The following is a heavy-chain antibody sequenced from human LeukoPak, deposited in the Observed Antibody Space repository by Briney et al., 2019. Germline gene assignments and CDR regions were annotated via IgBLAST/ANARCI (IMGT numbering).Heavy chain of an antibody. D-gene: IGHD3-10*01. CDR3: AKADGSGNYYLILDY. CDR1: GFTFSSYA. CDR2: ISSSGDST. Sequence: GGSLRLSCAASGFTFSSYAMRWVRQAPGKGLEWVSTISSSGDSTYYADFVKGRFSISRDNSKNMLSLQMDGLGGEDTALYYCAKADGSGNYYLILDYWGQGTLVTVSS. V-gene: IGHV3-23*01. J-gene: IGHJ4*02.